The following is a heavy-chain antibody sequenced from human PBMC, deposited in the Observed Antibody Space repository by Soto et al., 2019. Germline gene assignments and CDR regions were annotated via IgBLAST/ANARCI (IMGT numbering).Heavy chain of an antibody. D-gene: IGHD1-26*01. CDR1: GYTFTGYY. Sequence: QVQLVQSGAEVKKPGASVKVSCKASGYTFTGYYMHWVRQAPGQGLEWMGWINPNSGGTNYAQKFQGWVIMTRDASISTAYMELSRLRSDDTAVYYCARAPLISGSYGNYYFDYWGQGTLVTVSS. J-gene: IGHJ4*02. V-gene: IGHV1-2*04. CDR2: INPNSGGT. CDR3: ARAPLISGSYGNYYFDY.